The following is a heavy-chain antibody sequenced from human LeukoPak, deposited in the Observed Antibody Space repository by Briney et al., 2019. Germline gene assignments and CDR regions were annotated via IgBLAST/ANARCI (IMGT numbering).Heavy chain of an antibody. CDR2: INHSGST. V-gene: IGHV4-4*02. D-gene: IGHD6-13*01. CDR3: ARIRPSVVAAAGGWFDP. CDR1: GGSISNTNW. Sequence: SETLSLTCDVSGGSISNTNWWSWVRQPPGKGLEWIGEINHSGSTNYNPSLKSRVTISVDTSKNQFSLKLSSVTAADTAVYYCARIRPSVVAAAGGWFDPWGQGTLVTVSS. J-gene: IGHJ5*02.